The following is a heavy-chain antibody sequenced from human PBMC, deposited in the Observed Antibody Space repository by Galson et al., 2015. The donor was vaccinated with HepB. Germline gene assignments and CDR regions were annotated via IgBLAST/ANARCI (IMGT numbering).Heavy chain of an antibody. J-gene: IGHJ4*02. CDR3: TRDPYYYGSGSYYTPPPYFDY. D-gene: IGHD3-10*01. CDR1: GFTFGDYA. CDR2: IRSKAYGGTT. Sequence: SLRLSCAASGFTFGDYAMSWFRQAPGKGLEWVGFIRSKAYGGTTEYAASVKGRFTISRDDSKSIAYLQMNSLKTEDTAVYYCTRDPYYYGSGSYYTPPPYFDYWGQGTLVTVSS. V-gene: IGHV3-49*03.